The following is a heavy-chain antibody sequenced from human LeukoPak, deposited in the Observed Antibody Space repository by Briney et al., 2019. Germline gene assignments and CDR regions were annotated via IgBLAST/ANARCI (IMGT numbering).Heavy chain of an antibody. Sequence: SETLSLTCTVSGDSISSGDYYWSWIRQPAGKGLEWIGRISSRGSTNYNPSLKSRVTISVDTSKNQFSLKLSSVTAADTAVYCCARGHYYGSGSYADDAFDIWGQGTMVTVSS. CDR3: ARGHYYGSGSYADDAFDI. V-gene: IGHV4-61*02. CDR1: GDSISSGDYY. J-gene: IGHJ3*02. D-gene: IGHD3-10*01. CDR2: ISSRGST.